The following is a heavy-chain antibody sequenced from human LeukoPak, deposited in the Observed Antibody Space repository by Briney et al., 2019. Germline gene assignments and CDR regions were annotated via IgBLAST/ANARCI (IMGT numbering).Heavy chain of an antibody. CDR1: GFTISSYW. Sequence: PAESLRLSCAASGFTISSYWMSWIRKAPGQGLDWVANVNHDGSEKFYADSVKGRFTISRDNAKSSLYLQMNSLRAEDTAVYYCARGRRVPAAMGNWFDPWGQGTLVTVSS. D-gene: IGHD2-2*01. CDR3: ARGRRVPAAMGNWFDP. V-gene: IGHV3-7*02. J-gene: IGHJ5*02. CDR2: VNHDGSEK.